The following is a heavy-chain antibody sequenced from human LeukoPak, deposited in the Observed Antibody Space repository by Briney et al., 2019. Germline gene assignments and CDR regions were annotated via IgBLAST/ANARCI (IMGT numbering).Heavy chain of an antibody. V-gene: IGHV5-51*01. Sequence: PGESLKISSKSYGFSFTSYWIGWVRQMPGKGLEWMGIIHPVDSHTRYSPSFQGQVSISADKSISTAYLQWSSLKASDTAMYYCARQWLFDYWGQGTLVTVSS. J-gene: IGHJ4*02. CDR3: ARQWLFDY. CDR2: IHPVDSHT. D-gene: IGHD5-12*01. CDR1: GFSFTSYW.